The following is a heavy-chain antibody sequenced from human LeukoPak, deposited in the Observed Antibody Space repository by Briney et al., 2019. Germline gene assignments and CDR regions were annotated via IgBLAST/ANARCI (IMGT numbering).Heavy chain of an antibody. V-gene: IGHV1-18*01. CDR2: ISAYNGDT. Sequence: GASVKVSCKASGYTFTGYGISWVRQAPGQGLEWLGWISAYNGDTNYAQKFQGRVTMTTDTSTSTAYMKLRSLRSDDTAVYYCARGIDFDSSGYYPDLDYWGQGTLVTVSP. J-gene: IGHJ4*01. CDR1: GYTFTGYG. CDR3: ARGIDFDSSGYYPDLDY. D-gene: IGHD3-22*01.